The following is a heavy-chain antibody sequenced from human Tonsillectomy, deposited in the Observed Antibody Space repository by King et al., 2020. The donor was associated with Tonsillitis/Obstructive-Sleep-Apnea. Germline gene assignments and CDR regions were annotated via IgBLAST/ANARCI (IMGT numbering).Heavy chain of an antibody. CDR1: GFTVNNNY. CDR3: ARVEMATTPYVDY. D-gene: IGHD5-24*01. Sequence: VQLVESGGGLIQPGGSLRLSCAASGFTVNNNYMSWVRQAPGKGLEWVSIIYSGGYTKYADSVKGRFTISRDNSKNTLYLQMNSLRAEDTAVYYCARVEMATTPYVDYWGQGTLVTVSS. J-gene: IGHJ4*02. CDR2: IYSGGYT. V-gene: IGHV3-53*01.